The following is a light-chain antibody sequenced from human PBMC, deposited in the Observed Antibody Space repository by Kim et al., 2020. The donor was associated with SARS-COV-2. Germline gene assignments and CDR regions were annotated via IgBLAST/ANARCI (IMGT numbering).Light chain of an antibody. V-gene: IGLV3-1*01. J-gene: IGLJ3*02. CDR2: QDT. Sequence: SYELTQPPSESVSPGQTATITCSGDKMGDNYVCWYQQKPGQSPVLVIYQDTKRTSGIPERFAGSYSGNTATLTISGTQAMDEADYYCQAWDSSTKGVFGG. CDR3: QAWDSSTKGV. CDR1: KMGDNY.